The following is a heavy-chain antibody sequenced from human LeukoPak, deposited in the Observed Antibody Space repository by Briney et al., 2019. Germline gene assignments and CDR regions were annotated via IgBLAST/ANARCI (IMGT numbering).Heavy chain of an antibody. V-gene: IGHV3-23*01. CDR1: GFTFSSFA. J-gene: IGHJ6*02. CDR2: ISGSGGST. D-gene: IGHD3-10*01. Sequence: GGFLRLSCAASGFTFSSFAMTWVRQAPGKGLDWVSAISGSGGSTFYADSVSGRFTISRDNSKNTLYLQMNSLRAEDTAVYYCAKGGIAWDGSVTNGMDVWGQGTTVTVSS. CDR3: AKGGIAWDGSVTNGMDV.